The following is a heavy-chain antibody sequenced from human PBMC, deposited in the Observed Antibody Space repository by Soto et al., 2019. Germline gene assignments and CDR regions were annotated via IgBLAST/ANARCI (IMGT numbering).Heavy chain of an antibody. CDR3: AKVEQLAFDY. J-gene: IGHJ4*02. CDR2: ISHTGTT. D-gene: IGHD6-13*01. V-gene: IGHV4-4*02. Sequence: SETLCLTCAVSGDSISGSQWWSWVRLPPGKGLEWIGEISHTGTTNYNPSLKSRVTMSVDKPKNQFSLNLTSVTAEDTAVYYCAKVEQLAFDYWGQGTLVTVSS. CDR1: GDSISGSQW.